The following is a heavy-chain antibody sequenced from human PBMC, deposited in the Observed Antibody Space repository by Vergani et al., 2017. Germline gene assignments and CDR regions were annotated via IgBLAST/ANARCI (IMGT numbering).Heavy chain of an antibody. V-gene: IGHV5-51*03. Sequence: EVQLVQSGAEVKKPGEFLKISCKGSGYSFTSYWIGWVRQMPGKGLEWMGIIYPGDSDTRSSPSFQGQVTISADKSISTAYLQWSSLKASDPAMYYCARRGGSYCYYYGMDVWGQGTTVTVSS. CDR3: ARRGGSYCYYYGMDV. D-gene: IGHD1-26*01. CDR1: GYSFTSYW. CDR2: IYPGDSDT. J-gene: IGHJ6*02.